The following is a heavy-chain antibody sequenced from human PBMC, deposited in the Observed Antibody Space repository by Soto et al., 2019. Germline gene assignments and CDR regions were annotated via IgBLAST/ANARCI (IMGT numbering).Heavy chain of an antibody. CDR1: GGSISSGGYS. CDR2: IYHSGST. V-gene: IGHV4-30-2*02. J-gene: IGHJ4*02. D-gene: IGHD2-15*01. Sequence: PSETLSLTCAVSGGSISSGGYSWSWIRQPPGKGLEWIGYIYHSGSTYYNPSLKSRVTISVDRSKNQFNLKLTSLKSEDTAMYYWARVLGAFDYWGQGPLVTVSS. CDR3: ARVLGAFDY.